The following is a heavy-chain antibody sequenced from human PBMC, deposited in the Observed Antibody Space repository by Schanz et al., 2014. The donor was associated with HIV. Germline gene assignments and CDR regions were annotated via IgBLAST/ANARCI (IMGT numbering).Heavy chain of an antibody. CDR2: IIPLFGTS. CDR1: GGTSSIYA. J-gene: IGHJ4*02. D-gene: IGHD3-3*01. Sequence: QVQLVQSGAEVKKPGSSVKVACKASGGTSSIYAISWVRQAPGQGLEWMGGIIPLFGTSNYAQKFQGRATITADESTSTAYMELRSLRSDDSAVYYCARERRDFSFWSGFYRGGYYFDSWGQGAPVTVSS. V-gene: IGHV1-69*01. CDR3: ARERRDFSFWSGFYRGGYYFDS.